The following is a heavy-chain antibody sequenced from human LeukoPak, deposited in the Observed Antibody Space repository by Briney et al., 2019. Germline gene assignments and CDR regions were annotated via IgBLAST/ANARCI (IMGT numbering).Heavy chain of an antibody. CDR1: GGSISSSSYY. D-gene: IGHD6-19*01. Sequence: PSETLSLTCTVSGGSISSSSYYRGWIRQPPGKGLEWIGSIYYSGSTYYNPSLKSRVTISVDTSKNQFSLKLSSVTAADTAVYYCARGTPSSGWYRAYCYYYMDVWGKGTTVTVSS. V-gene: IGHV4-39*07. J-gene: IGHJ6*03. CDR2: IYYSGST. CDR3: ARGTPSSGWYRAYCYYYMDV.